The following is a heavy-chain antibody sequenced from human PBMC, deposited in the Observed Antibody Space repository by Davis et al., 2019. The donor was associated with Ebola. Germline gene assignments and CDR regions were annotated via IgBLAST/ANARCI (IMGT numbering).Heavy chain of an antibody. CDR1: GFTFSGSA. CDR3: ARDRGYSYGGSFYYYYYGMDV. D-gene: IGHD5-18*01. Sequence: PAGSLRLSCAASGFTFSGSAMHWVRQAPGKGLEWVSYISSSSSTIYYADSVKGRFTISRDNAKNSLYLQMNSLRDEDTAVYYCARDRGYSYGGSFYYYYYGMDVWGQGTTVTVSS. CDR2: ISSSSSTI. J-gene: IGHJ6*02. V-gene: IGHV3-48*02.